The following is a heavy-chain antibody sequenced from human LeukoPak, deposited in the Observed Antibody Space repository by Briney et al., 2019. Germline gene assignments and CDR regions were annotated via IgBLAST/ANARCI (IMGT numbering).Heavy chain of an antibody. V-gene: IGHV3-64D*06. CDR1: GFTLSRYG. CDR2: ISSNGGST. D-gene: IGHD3-3*01. CDR3: VKAQYDFWSGLDY. J-gene: IGHJ4*02. Sequence: GGSLRLSCSASGFTLSRYGMHWVRQAPGKGLEYVSGISSNGGSTNYADSVKGRFTISRDNSKDTLHLQMSSLRAEDTAVYYCVKAQYDFWSGLDYWGQGTLVTVSS.